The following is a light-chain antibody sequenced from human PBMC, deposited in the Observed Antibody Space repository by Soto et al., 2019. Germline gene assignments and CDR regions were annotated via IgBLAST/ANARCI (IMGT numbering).Light chain of an antibody. Sequence: QSALTQPASVSGSPGQSITISCTGTSSDVGGYNYVSWYQQHPGKAHKLMIYDVSNRPSGVSNRFSGSKSGNTASLTISGLQAEDEADYYCSSYTSSSVLVFGTGTKVTVL. CDR1: SSDVGGYNY. V-gene: IGLV2-14*01. CDR2: DVS. CDR3: SSYTSSSVLV. J-gene: IGLJ1*01.